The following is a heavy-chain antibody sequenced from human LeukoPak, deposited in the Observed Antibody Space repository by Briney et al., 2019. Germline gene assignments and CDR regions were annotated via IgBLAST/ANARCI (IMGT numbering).Heavy chain of an antibody. Sequence: PSETLPLTCAVYGGSFSGYCWHWIRQPPGKGLEWIGEINHSGSTNYNPSLKSRVTISVDTSKTHFSLKLNSVTAADTAVYYCARSGAAGTGLDYWGQGSLVTVSS. CDR2: INHSGST. J-gene: IGHJ4*02. CDR3: ARSGAAGTGLDY. CDR1: GGSFSGYC. V-gene: IGHV4-34*01. D-gene: IGHD6-13*01.